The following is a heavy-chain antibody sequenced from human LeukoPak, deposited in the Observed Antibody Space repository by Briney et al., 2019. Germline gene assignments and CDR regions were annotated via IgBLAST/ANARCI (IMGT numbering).Heavy chain of an antibody. CDR2: ISGSGGST. CDR3: AKDPSYYYYYYMDV. V-gene: IGHV3-23*01. J-gene: IGHJ6*03. CDR1: GFTFSSYA. Sequence: GGSLRLSCAASGFTFSSYAMSWVRQAPGKALEWVSDISGSGGSTYYADSVRGRFTISRDNSKDTLYLQMNSLRGEDTAVYYCAKDPSYYYYYYMDVWGKGTTVTVSS.